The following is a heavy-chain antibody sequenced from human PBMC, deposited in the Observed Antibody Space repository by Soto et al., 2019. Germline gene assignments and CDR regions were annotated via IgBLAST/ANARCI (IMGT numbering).Heavy chain of an antibody. CDR3: ARDRHRSPPDGNPDWLLFEGMDV. V-gene: IGHV1-18*04. CDR2: ISAYNGNT. CDR1: GFSFSSYG. J-gene: IGHJ6*02. Sequence: QIQLVQSGGEVKKPGASVKVSCKASGFSFSSYGFIWVRQAPGQGLEWMGWISAYNGNTNYAQKVQGRVTMTTDTSTNTAYMELTSLRSDDTAVYYCARDRHRSPPDGNPDWLLFEGMDVWGQGTTVTVSS. D-gene: IGHD3-9*01.